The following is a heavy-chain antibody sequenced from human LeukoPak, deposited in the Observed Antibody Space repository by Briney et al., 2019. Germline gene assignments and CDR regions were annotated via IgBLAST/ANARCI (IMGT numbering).Heavy chain of an antibody. CDR2: IHDSGST. J-gene: IGHJ4*02. CDR1: GGTISSYC. V-gene: IGHV4-59*08. CDR3: ARWDYSGWAFVY. D-gene: IGHD6-19*01. Sequence: ASETLSLICTVSGGTISSYCWNWIRQPPGKGLEWIGYIHDSGSTKYNPSLKSRVAISVDTPKSQFSLKLSSVTAADTAVYYCARWDYSGWAFVYWGQGNLVTVSS.